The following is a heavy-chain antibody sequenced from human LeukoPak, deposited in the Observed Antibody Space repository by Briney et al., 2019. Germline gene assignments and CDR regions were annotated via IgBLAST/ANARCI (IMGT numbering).Heavy chain of an antibody. D-gene: IGHD3-22*01. CDR3: AIWITMIVVVEDY. CDR2: IRYDGSNK. V-gene: IGHV3-30*02. Sequence: GGSLRLSCAASGFTFSSYGMHWVRQAPGKGLEWVAFIRYDGSNKYYADSVKGRFTISRDNSKNTPYLQMNSLRAEDTAVYYCAIWITMIVVVEDYWGQGTLVTVSS. J-gene: IGHJ4*02. CDR1: GFTFSSYG.